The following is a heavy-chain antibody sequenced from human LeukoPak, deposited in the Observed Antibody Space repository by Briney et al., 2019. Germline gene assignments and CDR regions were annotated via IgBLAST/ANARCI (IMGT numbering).Heavy chain of an antibody. CDR1: GGSISSSSYY. CDR2: IYYSGST. CDR3: ARRGQVSGTTKTRWDYYYYYMDV. Sequence: PSETLSLTCTVSGGSISSSSYYWGWIRQPPGKGLEWIGSIYYSGSTYYNPSLKSRVTISVDTSKNQFSLKLSSVTAADTAVYYCARRGQVSGTTKTRWDYYYYYMDVWGKGTTVTVSS. D-gene: IGHD2-2*01. J-gene: IGHJ6*03. V-gene: IGHV4-39*07.